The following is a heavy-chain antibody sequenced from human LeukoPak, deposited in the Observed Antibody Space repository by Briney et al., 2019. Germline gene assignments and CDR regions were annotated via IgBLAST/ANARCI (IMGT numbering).Heavy chain of an antibody. D-gene: IGHD3-10*02. CDR3: AELGITMIGGV. CDR2: ISYDGSNK. Sequence: QPGGSLRLSCAASEFTFTNYAMHWVRQAPGRGLEWVAVISYDGSNKYYADSVKGRFTISRDNAKNSLYLQMNSLRAEDTAVYYCAELGITMIGGVWGKGTTVTISS. CDR1: EFTFTNYA. V-gene: IGHV3-30*04. J-gene: IGHJ6*04.